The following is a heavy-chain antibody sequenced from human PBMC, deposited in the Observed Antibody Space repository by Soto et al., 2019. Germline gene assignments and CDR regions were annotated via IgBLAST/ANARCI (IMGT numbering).Heavy chain of an antibody. CDR3: AKKWFGQPPYGMNF. Sequence: GGSLRLSCAASGFTSSNYAMTWVRQAPGKGLEWVSSISGSGGSTYYADSVKGRFTFSRDNSKNTLYLQMGSLRAEDTAVYYCAKKWFGQPPYGMNFWGPGTMVTLSS. V-gene: IGHV3-23*01. CDR1: GFTSSNYA. D-gene: IGHD3-10*01. J-gene: IGHJ6*02. CDR2: ISGSGGST.